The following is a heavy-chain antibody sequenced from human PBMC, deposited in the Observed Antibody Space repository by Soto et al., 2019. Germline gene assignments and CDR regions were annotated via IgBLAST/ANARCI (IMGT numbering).Heavy chain of an antibody. V-gene: IGHV3-23*01. CDR2: ISGSGGST. J-gene: IGHJ4*02. D-gene: IGHD3-10*01. Sequence: GGSLRLSCAASGFTFSSYAMSWVRQAPGKGLEWVSAISGSGGSTYYADSVKGRFTISRDNSKNTLYLQMNSLRAEDTAVYYCAKDLLPGRIWFGELFGWGQGTLVTVSS. CDR1: GFTFSSYA. CDR3: AKDLLPGRIWFGELFG.